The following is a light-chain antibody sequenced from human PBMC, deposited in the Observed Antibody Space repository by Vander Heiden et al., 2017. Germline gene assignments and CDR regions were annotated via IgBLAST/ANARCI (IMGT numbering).Light chain of an antibody. CDR1: QDIGKY. V-gene: IGKV1-27*01. CDR3: QQYHTAPHT. J-gene: IGKJ2*01. CDR2: GVS. Sequence: DIQMTQSPSSLSASVGDRVTITCRASQDIGKYFAWYQQKPGKVPELLIYGVSTLHSGVPSRFSGSGSGTDFTLSIASLQPEDVATYYCQQYHTAPHTFGQGTKLEV.